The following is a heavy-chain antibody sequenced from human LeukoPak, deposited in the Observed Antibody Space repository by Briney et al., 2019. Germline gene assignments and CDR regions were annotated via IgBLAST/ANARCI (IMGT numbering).Heavy chain of an antibody. CDR2: ISGSGGST. J-gene: IGHJ5*02. CDR1: GFTFSSYS. V-gene: IGHV3-23*01. Sequence: GGSLRLSCAASGFTFSSYSMSWVRQAPGKGLEWVSAISGSGGSTYYAASVKGRFTISRDNYKNTLYLQMNSLRAEDTAVYYCARFVVRSLIDPWGQGTLVTVSS. D-gene: IGHD2-2*01. CDR3: ARFVVRSLIDP.